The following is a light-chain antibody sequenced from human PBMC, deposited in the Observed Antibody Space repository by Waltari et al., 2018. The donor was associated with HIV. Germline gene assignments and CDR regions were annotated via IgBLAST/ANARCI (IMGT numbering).Light chain of an antibody. Sequence: QSILTRPPSVSAAPGHNVTISCSGTTSTIANNYVSWYQHLPGTAPKLLIFENDKRPSEIPDRFSGSKSGTSATLGIIGLQPGDEADYYCGTWDTSLTAYVFTTGTKVSV. CDR3: GTWDTSLTAYV. J-gene: IGLJ1*01. CDR1: TSTIANNY. CDR2: END. V-gene: IGLV1-51*02.